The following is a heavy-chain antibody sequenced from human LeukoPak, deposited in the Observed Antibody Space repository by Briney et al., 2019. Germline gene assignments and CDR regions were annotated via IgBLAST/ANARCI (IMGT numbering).Heavy chain of an antibody. Sequence: SVKVSCKASGYTFTSHGITWVRKAPGQGLEWMGGIIPIFGTANYAQKFQGRATITADESTSTAYMELSSLRSEDTAVYYCARSGGYFDWLPSDYWGQGTLVTVSS. CDR3: ARSGGYFDWLPSDY. J-gene: IGHJ4*02. CDR1: GYTFTSHG. V-gene: IGHV1-69*13. CDR2: IIPIFGTA. D-gene: IGHD3-9*01.